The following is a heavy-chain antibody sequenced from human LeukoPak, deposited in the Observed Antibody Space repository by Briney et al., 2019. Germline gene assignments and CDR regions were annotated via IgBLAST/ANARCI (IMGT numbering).Heavy chain of an antibody. CDR2: INHSGST. CDR3: ARGVILTGYDNPYYFDY. CDR1: GGSFSGYY. V-gene: IGHV4-34*01. Sequence: SETLSLTCAVYGGSFSGYYWSWIRQPPGKGLEWIGEINHSGSTNYNPPLKSRVTISVDTSKNQFSLKLSSVTAADTVVYYCARGVILTGYDNPYYFDYWGQGTLVTVSS. J-gene: IGHJ4*02. D-gene: IGHD3-9*01.